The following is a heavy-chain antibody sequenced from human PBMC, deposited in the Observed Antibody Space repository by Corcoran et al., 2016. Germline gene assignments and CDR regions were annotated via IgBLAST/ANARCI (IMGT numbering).Heavy chain of an antibody. CDR3: ARQRYCSSWYSAYSSGWCFDY. J-gene: IGHJ4*02. CDR1: GGSISSSSYY. V-gene: IGHV4-39*01. CDR2: IYYSGST. Sequence: QLQLQESGPGLVKPSETLSLTCTVSGGSISSSSYYWGWIRQPPGKGLEWIGSIYYSGSTYYNPSLKSRVTISVDTSKNQFSLKLSSVTAADTAGDYCARQRYCSSWYSAYSSGWCFDYWGQGTLVTVSS. D-gene: IGHD6-19*01.